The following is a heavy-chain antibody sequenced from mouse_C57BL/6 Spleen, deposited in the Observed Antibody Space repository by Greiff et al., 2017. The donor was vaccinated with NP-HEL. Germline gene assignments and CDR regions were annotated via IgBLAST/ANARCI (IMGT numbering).Heavy chain of an antibody. CDR2: IYPGSGNT. D-gene: IGHD2-5*01. CDR1: GYSFTSYY. J-gene: IGHJ3*01. V-gene: IGHV1-66*01. Sequence: QVQLKQSGPELVKPGASVKISCKASGYSFTSYYIHWVKQRPGQGLEWIGWIYPGSGNTKYNEKFKGKATLTADTSSSTAYMQLSSLTSEDSAVYYCASPAYYSNLGFAYWGQGTLVTVSA. CDR3: ASPAYYSNLGFAY.